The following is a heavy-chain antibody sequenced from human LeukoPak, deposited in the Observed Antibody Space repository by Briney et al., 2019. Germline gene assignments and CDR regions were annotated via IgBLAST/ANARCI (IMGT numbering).Heavy chain of an antibody. CDR1: GGTFSSYA. V-gene: IGHV1-69*04. J-gene: IGHJ4*02. CDR3: ARLAAAGTLDY. Sequence: SVKVSCKASGGTFSSYAISWVRQAPGQGLEWMGRIIPILGIANYAQKFQGRVTITADKPTSTAYMELRSLRSDDTAVYYCARLAAAGTLDYWGQGTLVTVSS. CDR2: IIPILGIA. D-gene: IGHD6-13*01.